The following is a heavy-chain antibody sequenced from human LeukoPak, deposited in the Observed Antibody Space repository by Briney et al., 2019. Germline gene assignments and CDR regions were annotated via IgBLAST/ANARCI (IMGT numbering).Heavy chain of an antibody. CDR2: ISVDGSNE. CDR1: GFTFSSYG. V-gene: IGHV3-30*18. CDR3: ANGGDDYYGSGSYTAYYFDY. D-gene: IGHD3-10*01. J-gene: IGHJ4*02. Sequence: QSGGSLRLSCAASGFTFSSYGMHWVRQAPGKGLEWVAVISVDGSNEYYADSVKGRFTISRDNSKNTLFLQMNSLRPEDTAMYYCANGGDDYYGSGSYTAYYFDYWGQGTLVTVSS.